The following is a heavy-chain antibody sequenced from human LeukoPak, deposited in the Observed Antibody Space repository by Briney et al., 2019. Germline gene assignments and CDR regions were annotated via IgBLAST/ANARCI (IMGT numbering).Heavy chain of an antibody. CDR2: IHHNGTR. CDR3: ASAPILRGEGGEHYRCGLDV. V-gene: IGHV4/OR15-8*01. Sequence: WETLSLTCGVSVGSISSGNWWTWVRQSPGKGLEWIGEIHHNGTRNYNPSLKSRVIISLDTFKNHISLILTSLTAADTAVYYCASAPILRGEGGEHYRCGLDVWGQGTTVIVSS. CDR1: VGSISSGNW. J-gene: IGHJ6*02. D-gene: IGHD2-2*02.